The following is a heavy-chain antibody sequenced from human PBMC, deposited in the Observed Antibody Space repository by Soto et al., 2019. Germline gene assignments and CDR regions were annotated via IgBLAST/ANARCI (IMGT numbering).Heavy chain of an antibody. Sequence: QVQLVESGGGVVQPGRSLRLSCAASGFTFSSYGMHWVRQAPGKGLEWVAVIWYDGSNKYYADSVKGRFTISRDNSKNTLYLQMTSLRAEDTAVYYCARDKPPTVTTFDYWGQGTLVTVSS. CDR3: ARDKPPTVTTFDY. CDR1: GFTFSSYG. J-gene: IGHJ4*02. CDR2: IWYDGSNK. V-gene: IGHV3-33*01. D-gene: IGHD4-17*01.